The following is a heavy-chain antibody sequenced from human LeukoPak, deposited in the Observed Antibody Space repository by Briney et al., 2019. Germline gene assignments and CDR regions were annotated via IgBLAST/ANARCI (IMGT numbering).Heavy chain of an antibody. CDR3: ARHSSTYYRFDH. CDR1: GCSISSYY. J-gene: IGHJ4*02. Sequence: SETLSLTCTVSGCSISSYYWSCMRQPPGKGLEWIGYIHYSGSTNYNPSLKSRVTISVDTSKNQFSLKVSSVTAADTAVYYCARHSSTYYRFDHWGQGTLVSVSS. V-gene: IGHV4-59*08. D-gene: IGHD3-22*01. CDR2: IHYSGST.